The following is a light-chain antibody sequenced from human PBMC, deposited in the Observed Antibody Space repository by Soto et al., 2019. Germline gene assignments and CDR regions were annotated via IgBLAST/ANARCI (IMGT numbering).Light chain of an antibody. J-gene: IGLJ1*01. CDR2: RNN. CDR3: AAWDDSLSYV. CDR1: SSNIGSNY. Sequence: QSVLTQPPSASGTPGQRVTISCSGSSSNIGSNYVYWYQQLPGTAPKLLIYRNNQRPSGVPDRFSGSKSGTSVSLAISGLRSEDEADYYCAAWDDSLSYVFGTGTKVTVL. V-gene: IGLV1-47*01.